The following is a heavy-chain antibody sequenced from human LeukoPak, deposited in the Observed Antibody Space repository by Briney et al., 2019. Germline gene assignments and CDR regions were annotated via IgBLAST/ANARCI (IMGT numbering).Heavy chain of an antibody. J-gene: IGHJ4*02. V-gene: IGHV3-21*01. D-gene: IGHD3-10*01. Sequence: GGSLRLSCVGSGFTFSGYSMNWVRQAPGKGLEWVSSISSSTSYIHYADSVRGRFTISRDNAKSSVYLQMNSLRAEDTAVYYCATDPWQGRGLLDYWGQGTLVTVPS. CDR1: GFTFSGYS. CDR2: ISSSTSYI. CDR3: ATDPWQGRGLLDY.